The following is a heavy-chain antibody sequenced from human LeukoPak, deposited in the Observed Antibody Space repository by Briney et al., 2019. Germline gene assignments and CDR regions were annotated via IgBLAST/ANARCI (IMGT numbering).Heavy chain of an antibody. Sequence: SVKVSCKASGGTFSSYAIRWVRQAPGQGLEWMGRIIPILGIANYAQKFQGRVTITADKSTSTAYMELSSLRSEVTAVYYCARDRGIVVVITPTGFDYWGQGTLVTVSS. CDR3: ARDRGIVVVITPTGFDY. J-gene: IGHJ4*02. V-gene: IGHV1-69*04. CDR1: GGTFSSYA. D-gene: IGHD3-22*01. CDR2: IIPILGIA.